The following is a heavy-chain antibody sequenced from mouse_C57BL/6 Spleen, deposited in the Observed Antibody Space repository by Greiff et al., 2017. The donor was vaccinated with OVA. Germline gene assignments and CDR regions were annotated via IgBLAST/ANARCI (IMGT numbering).Heavy chain of an antibody. Sequence: EVQRVESGPGLVKPSQSLSLTCSVTGYSITSGYYWNWIRQFPGNKLEWMGYISYDGSNNYNPSLKNRISITRDTSKNQFFLKLNSVTTEDTATYYCARVDSSGSYAMDYWGQGTSVTVSS. CDR2: ISYDGSN. J-gene: IGHJ4*01. CDR3: ARVDSSGSYAMDY. D-gene: IGHD3-2*02. CDR1: GYSITSGYY. V-gene: IGHV3-6*01.